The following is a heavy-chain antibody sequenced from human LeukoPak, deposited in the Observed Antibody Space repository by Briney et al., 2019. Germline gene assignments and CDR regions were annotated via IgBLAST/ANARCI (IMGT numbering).Heavy chain of an antibody. J-gene: IGHJ5*02. CDR1: EFTFSSYS. V-gene: IGHV3-48*01. CDR3: ARGTSILAAAGTGGWFDP. Sequence: GGSLRLSCAASEFTFSSYSMNWVRQAPGKGLEWVSYITNSGNSKSYADSVKGRFTISRDNTKSSLYLQMNGLRAEDTAVYYCARGTSILAAAGTGGWFDPWGQGTLVTVSS. D-gene: IGHD6-13*01. CDR2: ITNSGNSK.